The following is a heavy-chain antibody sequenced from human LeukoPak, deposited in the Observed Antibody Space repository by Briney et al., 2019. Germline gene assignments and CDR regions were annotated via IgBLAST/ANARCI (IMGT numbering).Heavy chain of an antibody. J-gene: IGHJ4*02. CDR3: ARRVGSSWFFDY. D-gene: IGHD6-13*01. Sequence: GESLKISCPGYRYSFTSYWIAWVRQMPGQGLEWMGIIYPGDSDTRYSPCFQGQVTISADKSNSTAYLQVSTLDSSDTAMYYCARRVGSSWFFDYWGQGTLVTVSS. CDR2: IYPGDSDT. V-gene: IGHV5-51*01. CDR1: RYSFTSYW.